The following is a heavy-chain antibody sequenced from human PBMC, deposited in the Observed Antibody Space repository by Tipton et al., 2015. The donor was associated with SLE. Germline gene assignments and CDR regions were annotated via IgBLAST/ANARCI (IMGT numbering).Heavy chain of an antibody. J-gene: IGHJ4*02. CDR3: ARDRCSGGGCYFDF. V-gene: IGHV4-59*01. CDR1: GDSFSGYY. Sequence: TLSLTCTVSGDSFSGYYWTWIRQPPGKGLEWIGNIYYSGSTNYNPSLKSRLTISVDTSQNQFSLKLSSVTAADTAVYYCARDRCSGGGCYFDFWGLGALVTVSS. D-gene: IGHD2-15*01. CDR2: IYYSGST.